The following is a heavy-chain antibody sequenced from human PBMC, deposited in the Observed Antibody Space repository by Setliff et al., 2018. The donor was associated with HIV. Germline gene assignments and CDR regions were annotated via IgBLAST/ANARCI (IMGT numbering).Heavy chain of an antibody. CDR2: ISSSSSYT. Sequence: PGGSLRLSCAASGFTFSDYYMSWIRQAPGKGLEWVSYISSSSSYTNYADSVKGRFTISRDNAKKSVFLHMNSLRGEDTAVYYCARDSYGYDYWGQGTLVTVSS. J-gene: IGHJ4*02. D-gene: IGHD5-18*01. CDR1: GFTFSDYY. CDR3: ARDSYGYDY. V-gene: IGHV3-11*06.